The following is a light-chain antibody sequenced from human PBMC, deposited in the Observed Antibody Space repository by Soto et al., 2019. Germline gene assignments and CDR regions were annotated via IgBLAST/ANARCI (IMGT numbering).Light chain of an antibody. CDR1: RSDVGGYNY. CDR3: NSYTSSSTLV. V-gene: IGLV2-14*01. CDR2: DVS. J-gene: IGLJ2*01. Sequence: QSALTQPASVSGSPGQSITISCNGTRSDVGGYNYVSWYQQHPGKAPKLMIYDVSHRPSGVSNRFSGSKSGNTASLTISGLQADDEADYYCNSYTSSSTLVFGGGTKLTVL.